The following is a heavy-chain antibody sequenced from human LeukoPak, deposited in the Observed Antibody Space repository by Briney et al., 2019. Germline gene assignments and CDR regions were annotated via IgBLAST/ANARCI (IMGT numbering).Heavy chain of an antibody. CDR1: GYTFTGYY. J-gene: IGHJ5*02. V-gene: IGHV1-2*02. D-gene: IGHD2-15*01. CDR3: ARDRNPIVVVVAAMGFDP. CDR2: INPNSGGT. Sequence: GASVKVSCKASGYTFTGYYMHWVRQAPGQGLEWMGWINPNSGGTNYAQKFQGRVTMTRDTSISTAYMELSRLRSDGTAVYYCARDRNPIVVVVAAMGFDPWGQGTLVTVSS.